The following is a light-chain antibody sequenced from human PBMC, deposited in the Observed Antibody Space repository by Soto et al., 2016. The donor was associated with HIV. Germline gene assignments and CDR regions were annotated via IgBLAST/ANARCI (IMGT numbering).Light chain of an antibody. CDR3: QQTDSFPFT. CDR2: ATS. CDR1: QAIDSR. V-gene: IGKV1-12*01. J-gene: IGKJ3*01. Sequence: DIQMTQSPSSVSASVGDRVTLTCRASQAIDSRLAWYQQKPGKAPELLITATSTLQNGVPSKFSGTASGGTGTDFTLTIDSLQPEDFATYYCQQTDSFPFTFGPGTKVNV.